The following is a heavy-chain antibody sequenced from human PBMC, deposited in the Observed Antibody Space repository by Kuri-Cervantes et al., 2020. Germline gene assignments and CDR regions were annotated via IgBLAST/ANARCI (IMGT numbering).Heavy chain of an antibody. CDR2: INPNSGGT. CDR3: ARKAVAGLGANWFAP. J-gene: IGHJ5*02. Sequence: ASVKVSCKASGYTFTGYYMHWVRQAPGQGLEWMGWINPNSGGTNYAQKFQGRVTMTRDTSISTAYMELSRLRSDDTAVYCCARKAVAGLGANWFAPWGQGNLVTVSS. D-gene: IGHD6-19*01. V-gene: IGHV1-2*02. CDR1: GYTFTGYY.